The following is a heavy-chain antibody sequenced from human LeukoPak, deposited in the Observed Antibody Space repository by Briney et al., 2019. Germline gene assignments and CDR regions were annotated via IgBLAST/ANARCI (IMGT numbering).Heavy chain of an antibody. CDR3: ARDWGTSSLYLVN. CDR2: IQNDGNNK. D-gene: IGHD6-6*01. CDR1: GFTFSSNG. V-gene: IGHV3-30*02. Sequence: PGGSLRLSCAASGFTFSSNGMHWVRQAPGKGLERVAFIQNDGNNKKYADSVKGRFTISRDKSKNTLYLQMNSLRIEDTAVYYCARDWGTSSLYLVNWGQGTLVTVSS. J-gene: IGHJ4*02.